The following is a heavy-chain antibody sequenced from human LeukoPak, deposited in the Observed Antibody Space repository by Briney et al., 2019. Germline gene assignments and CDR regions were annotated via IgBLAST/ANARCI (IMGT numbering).Heavy chain of an antibody. CDR2: IKQDGSET. Sequence: GGSLRLSCAASGFTLSSYWMSWVRPVPGKGLECVAHIKQDGSETYYVDTVRGRFIISRDNAKNSLYLQMNSLRVEDTAVYHCARGPTDFDASDIWGHGTLVTVSS. V-gene: IGHV3-7*01. CDR3: ARGPTDFDASDI. CDR1: GFTLSSYW. J-gene: IGHJ3*02.